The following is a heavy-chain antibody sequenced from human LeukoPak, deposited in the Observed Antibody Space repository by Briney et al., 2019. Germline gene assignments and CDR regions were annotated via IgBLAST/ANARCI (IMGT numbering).Heavy chain of an antibody. V-gene: IGHV3-33*01. D-gene: IGHD2-15*01. CDR3: AREARGTYCSGGNCYLGD. CDR2: IWFDGSIK. J-gene: IGHJ4*02. Sequence: GSSLRLSCAASGFIFSTYGMHWVRQAPGKGLEWVAVIWFDGSIKYYADSVKGRFTISRDNAKNSLYLQMNRLRAEDTALYYCAREARGTYCSGGNCYLGDWGQGTLVTVSS. CDR1: GFIFSTYG.